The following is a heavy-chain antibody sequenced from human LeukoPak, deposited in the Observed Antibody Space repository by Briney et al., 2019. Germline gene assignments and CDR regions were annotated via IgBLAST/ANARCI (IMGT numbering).Heavy chain of an antibody. CDR2: IYYSGST. V-gene: IGHV4-31*03. J-gene: IGHJ3*02. D-gene: IGHD6-13*01. Sequence: SQTLSLTCTVPGGSISSGGYYWSWIRQHPGKGLEWIGYIYYSGSTYYNPSLKSRVTISVDTSKNQFSLKLSSVTAADTAVYYCARSSSSWHDAFDIWAKGQWSPSLQ. CDR3: ARSSSSWHDAFDI. CDR1: GGSISSGGYY.